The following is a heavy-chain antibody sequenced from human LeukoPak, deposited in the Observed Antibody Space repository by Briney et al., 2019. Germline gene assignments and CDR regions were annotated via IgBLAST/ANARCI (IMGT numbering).Heavy chain of an antibody. V-gene: IGHV4-38-2*02. D-gene: IGHD3-22*01. Sequence: SETLSLTCTVSGYSISSGYYWGWIRQPPGKGLEWIGSIYHSGSTYYNPSLKSRVTISVDTSKNQFSLKLSSVTAADTAVFYCASLTTADAFDIWAQGTMVTVSS. CDR3: ASLTTADAFDI. CDR2: IYHSGST. CDR1: GYSISSGYY. J-gene: IGHJ3*02.